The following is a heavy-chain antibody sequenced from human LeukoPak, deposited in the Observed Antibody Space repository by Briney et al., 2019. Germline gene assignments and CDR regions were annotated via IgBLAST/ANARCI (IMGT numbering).Heavy chain of an antibody. D-gene: IGHD2-2*01. CDR2: TSGNSGST. J-gene: IGHJ4*02. V-gene: IGHV3-23*01. CDR1: GFTSSNYA. Sequence: PGGSLRLSCAASGFTSSNYAMSWVRQAPGKGLEWVSATSGNSGSTYYADSVKGRFTISRDNSKSTLYLQMNSLRAEDTAVYYCAKGNVVVPADNFYDYWGQGALVTVSS. CDR3: AKGNVVVPADNFYDY.